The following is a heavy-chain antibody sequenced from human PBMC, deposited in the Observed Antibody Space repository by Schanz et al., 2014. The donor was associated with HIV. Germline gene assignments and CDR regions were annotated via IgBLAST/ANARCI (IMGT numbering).Heavy chain of an antibody. Sequence: QVQLLQSGAEVKRPGSSVKVSCKASGVTFSSYAISWVRQAPGQGLEWMGGIIPNFATASYAQKFQDRVTITADDYTTTVYMEVNSLTSEDTAVYFCARKEISLDDWWFDPWGQGSEVTVFS. CDR3: ARKEISLDDWWFDP. J-gene: IGHJ5*02. V-gene: IGHV1-69*01. CDR2: IIPNFATA. D-gene: IGHD3-9*01. CDR1: GVTFSSYA.